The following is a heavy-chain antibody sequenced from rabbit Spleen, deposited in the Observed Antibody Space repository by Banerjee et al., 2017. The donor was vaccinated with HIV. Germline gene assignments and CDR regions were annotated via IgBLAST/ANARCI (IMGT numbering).Heavy chain of an antibody. Sequence: EQLEESGGGLVKPEGSLTLTCKASGDSLNDKDVMCWVRQAPGKGLEWIACINIVTGTYYASWAKGRFTISKTSSTTVTLQMTSLTAADTATYFCARSDGDYGYGFNLWGQGTLVTVS. CDR3: ARSDGDYGYGFNL. D-gene: IGHD6-1*01. CDR2: INIVTGT. J-gene: IGHJ4*01. V-gene: IGHV1S45*01. CDR1: GDSLNDKDV.